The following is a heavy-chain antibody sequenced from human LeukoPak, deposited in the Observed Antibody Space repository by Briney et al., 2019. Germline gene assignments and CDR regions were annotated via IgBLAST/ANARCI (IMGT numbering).Heavy chain of an antibody. J-gene: IGHJ4*02. CDR3: AKDLEYYDLLTCFDY. CDR1: GFTFSSYA. Sequence: PGGYLRLSCAASGFTFSSYAMSWVRQAPGKGLEGVSAISGSGGSTYYADSVKGRFTISRDNSKNTLYLQMNSLRAEDTAVYYCAKDLEYYDLLTCFDYWGQGTLVTVSS. D-gene: IGHD3-9*01. CDR2: ISGSGGST. V-gene: IGHV3-23*01.